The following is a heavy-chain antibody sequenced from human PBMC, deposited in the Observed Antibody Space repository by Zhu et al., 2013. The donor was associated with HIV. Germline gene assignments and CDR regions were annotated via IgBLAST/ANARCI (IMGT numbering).Heavy chain of an antibody. J-gene: IGHJ4*02. CDR3: AKVAGAYIVGKFYFQS. CDR2: IIPKFRAS. V-gene: IGHV1-69*01. Sequence: QAQLVQSGTEVRKPGSSVTVSCKGFGSTFSSYVISWVRQAPGEGLEWVGGIIPKFRASNYAQKFRGRVTITADESTTTAFMTLPRLRSEDTAVYYCAKVAGAYIVGKFYFQSWGQGTLVSVSS. CDR1: GSTFSSYV. D-gene: IGHD1-26*01.